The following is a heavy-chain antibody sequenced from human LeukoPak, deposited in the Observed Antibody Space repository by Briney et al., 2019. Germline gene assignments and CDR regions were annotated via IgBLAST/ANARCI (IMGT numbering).Heavy chain of an antibody. CDR1: GFTFSNYY. CDR3: ARDSVVPAAEGNWSDP. D-gene: IGHD2-2*01. Sequence: GGSLRLSCAASGFTFSNYYMSWIRQAPGKGLEWVSYISSSSSYTNYADSVKGRFTISRDNAKNSLYLQMNSLRAEDTAVYYCARDSVVPAAEGNWSDPWGQGTLVTVSS. CDR2: ISSSSSYT. J-gene: IGHJ5*02. V-gene: IGHV3-11*06.